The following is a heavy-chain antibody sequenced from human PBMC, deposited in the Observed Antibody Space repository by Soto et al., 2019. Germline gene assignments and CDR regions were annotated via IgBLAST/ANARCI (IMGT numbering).Heavy chain of an antibody. V-gene: IGHV4-59*01. CDR2: IYYSGST. CDR1: GGSISSYY. D-gene: IGHD3-22*01. Sequence: SETLSLTCTVSGGSISSYYWSWIRQPPGKGLEWIGYIYYSGSTNYNPSLKSRVTISVDTSKNQFSLKLSSVTAADTAVYYCARLYYDSEGWFDPWSQGTLVTVSS. J-gene: IGHJ5*02. CDR3: ARLYYDSEGWFDP.